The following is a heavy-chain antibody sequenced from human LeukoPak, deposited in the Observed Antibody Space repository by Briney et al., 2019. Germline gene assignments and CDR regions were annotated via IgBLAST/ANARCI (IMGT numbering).Heavy chain of an antibody. D-gene: IGHD3-16*01. CDR2: MKYDGSEK. Sequence: PGGSLRLSCAASGFTFSSYWMSWVRQAPGKGLEWVANMKYDGSEKYYVDSVKGRFTISRDNAKNTLYLQMNSLTAEDTAVYYCARVAGGTYYPDYWGQGTLVTVSS. CDR1: GFTFSSYW. J-gene: IGHJ4*02. V-gene: IGHV3-7*01. CDR3: ARVAGGTYYPDY.